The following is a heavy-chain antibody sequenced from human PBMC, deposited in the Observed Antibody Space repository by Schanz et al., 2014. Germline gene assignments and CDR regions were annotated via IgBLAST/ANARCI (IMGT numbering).Heavy chain of an antibody. D-gene: IGHD1-1*01. CDR1: GFIFGSSV. CDR2: VSRSTPDI. Sequence: EVQLVESGGGLVQPGGSLRLSCAASGFIFGSSVMAWVRQAPGKGLEWVSYVSRSTPDIYYADSVKGRFTMSRDNAKNSVFLQMNSLRAEDTAVYFCAKKVPAYNPFDSWGQGTLVTVSS. CDR3: AKKVPAYNPFDS. J-gene: IGHJ4*02. V-gene: IGHV3-48*01.